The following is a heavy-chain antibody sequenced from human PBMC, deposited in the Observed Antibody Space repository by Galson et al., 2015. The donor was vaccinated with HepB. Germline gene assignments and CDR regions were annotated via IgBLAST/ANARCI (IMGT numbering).Heavy chain of an antibody. CDR1: GFTFSSYG. D-gene: IGHD1-26*01. Sequence: SLRLSCAASGFTFSSYGMHWVRQAPGKGLEWVAVISYDGSNKYYADSVKGRFTISRDNSKNTLYLQMNSLRAEDTAVYYCAKGSYMMVTWVAFDIWGQGTMVTVSS. CDR3: AKGSYMMVTWVAFDI. CDR2: ISYDGSNK. V-gene: IGHV3-30*18. J-gene: IGHJ3*02.